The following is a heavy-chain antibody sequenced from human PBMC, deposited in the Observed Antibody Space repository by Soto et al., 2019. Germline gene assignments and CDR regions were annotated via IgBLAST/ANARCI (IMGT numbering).Heavy chain of an antibody. CDR2: IYPGDSDT. Sequence: GESLKISCKDSGYSFTSSWIGWVRQMPGKGLEWMGIIYPGDSDTRYNPSFQGQVTISADKSISTAYLQWSSLKASDTAMYYCARLWSSAASHFSYWGQGTLVTVSS. CDR3: ARLWSSAASHFSY. CDR1: GYSFTSSW. D-gene: IGHD2-2*01. V-gene: IGHV5-51*01. J-gene: IGHJ4*02.